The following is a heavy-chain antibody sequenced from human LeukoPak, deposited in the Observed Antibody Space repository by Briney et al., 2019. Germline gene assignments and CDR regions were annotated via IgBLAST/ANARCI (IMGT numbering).Heavy chain of an antibody. V-gene: IGHV3-48*03. D-gene: IGHD4-17*01. CDR3: ARDLAPANYGDLEPLDS. J-gene: IGHJ4*02. CDR2: ISSSGSII. Sequence: PGGSLRLSCAASGFTFSNYEMNWVRQAPGKGLEWVSYISSSGSIIKHADSVKGRFTISRDNAKNSLYLQMNSLRPEDTAVYYCARDLAPANYGDLEPLDSWGQGTLVTVSS. CDR1: GFTFSNYE.